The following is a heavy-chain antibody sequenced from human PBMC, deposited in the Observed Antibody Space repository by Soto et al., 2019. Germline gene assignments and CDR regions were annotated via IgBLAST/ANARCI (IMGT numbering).Heavy chain of an antibody. CDR2: IYPGDSDT. CDR3: ARHPPRTTFDNYYYYGMDV. V-gene: IGHV5-51*01. D-gene: IGHD3-10*02. J-gene: IGHJ6*02. Sequence: GESLKISCKGSGYSFTSYWIGWVCQMPGKGLEWMGIIYPGDSDTRYSPSFQGQVTISADKSISTAYLQWSSLKASDTAMYYCARHPPRTTFDNYYYYGMDVWGQGTTVTVSS. CDR1: GYSFTSYW.